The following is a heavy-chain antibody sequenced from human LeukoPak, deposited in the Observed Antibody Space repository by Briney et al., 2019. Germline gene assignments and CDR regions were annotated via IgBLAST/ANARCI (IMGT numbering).Heavy chain of an antibody. Sequence: SVKVSCKASGGTFSSYTISWVRQAPGQALEWMGRIIPILGIANYAQKFQGRVTITADKSTSTAYMELSSLRSEDTAVYYCARAYTIFGVVITDNWFDPWGQGTLVTVSS. CDR1: GGTFSSYT. CDR2: IIPILGIA. V-gene: IGHV1-69*02. J-gene: IGHJ5*02. CDR3: ARAYTIFGVVITDNWFDP. D-gene: IGHD3-3*01.